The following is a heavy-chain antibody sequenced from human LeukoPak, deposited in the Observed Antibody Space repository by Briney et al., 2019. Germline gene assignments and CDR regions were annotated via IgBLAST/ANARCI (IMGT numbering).Heavy chain of an antibody. J-gene: IGHJ4*02. CDR1: GYTFTGYY. V-gene: IGHV1-69*05. D-gene: IGHD2-2*01. Sequence: ASVKVSCKASGYTFTGYYMHWVRQAPGQGLEWMGGIIPIFGTANYAQKFQGRVTITTDESTSTAYMELSSLRSEDTAVYYCARGGGQYQPLDYWGQGTLVTVSS. CDR3: ARGGGQYQPLDY. CDR2: IIPIFGTA.